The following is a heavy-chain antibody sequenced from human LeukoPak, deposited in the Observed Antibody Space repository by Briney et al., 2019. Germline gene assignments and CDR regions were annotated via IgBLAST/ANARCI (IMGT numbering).Heavy chain of an antibody. D-gene: IGHD5-24*01. CDR1: GFAFSSSE. Sequence: GGSLRLSCAAAGFAFSSSELNWVRRAPGKGLDWVSYISSGSTIYYADSVKGRFTISRDNAQSSLFLQMNSLRAEDTAVYYCATVRRDGYNNVDYWGQGTLVTVSS. V-gene: IGHV3-48*03. CDR3: ATVRRDGYNNVDY. J-gene: IGHJ4*02. CDR2: ISSGSTI.